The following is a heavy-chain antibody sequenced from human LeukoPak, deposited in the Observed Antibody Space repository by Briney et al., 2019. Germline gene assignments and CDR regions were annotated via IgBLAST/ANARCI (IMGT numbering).Heavy chain of an antibody. V-gene: IGHV3-74*01. CDR3: ASVAVADTTDY. Sequence: GGSLRLSCAASGFTFSSYWMHWVRQAPGKGLGWVSRINSDGSSTSYADSVKGRFTISRDNAKNTLYLQMNSLRTEDTAVYYCASVAVADTTDYWGQGTLVTVSS. D-gene: IGHD6-19*01. J-gene: IGHJ4*02. CDR1: GFTFSSYW. CDR2: INSDGSST.